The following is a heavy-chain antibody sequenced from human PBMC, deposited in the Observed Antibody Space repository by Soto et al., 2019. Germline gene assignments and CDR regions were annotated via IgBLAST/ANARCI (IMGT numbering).Heavy chain of an antibody. CDR2: IKEDGSEI. CDR1: GFNVMSYW. J-gene: IGHJ4*02. Sequence: GGSLRLSCAVSGFNVMSYWMSWVRRAPGKGLEWVASIKEDGSEIYYADSVKGRFTISRDNSKNTLYLQMNSLRAEDTAMYYCAKDAPYYYDSSGYYGPFDYWGQGTLVTVSS. CDR3: AKDAPYYYDSSGYYGPFDY. V-gene: IGHV3-7*01. D-gene: IGHD3-22*01.